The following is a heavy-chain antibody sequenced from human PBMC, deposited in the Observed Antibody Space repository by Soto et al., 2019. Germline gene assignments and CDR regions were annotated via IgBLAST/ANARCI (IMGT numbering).Heavy chain of an antibody. Sequence: QVQLQESGPGLVKPSQTLSLTCTVSGDSISSGGYYWSWLRQPPGKGLEWIAYISYSWTTYYNPSLKSXXSXSXATCKNQFSLELKSVTVADTAVYYCGTVRASWYIDYWGQGALVTVSS. J-gene: IGHJ4*02. CDR1: GDSISSGGYY. V-gene: IGHV4-30-4*01. D-gene: IGHD2-2*01. CDR3: GTVRASWYIDY. CDR2: ISYSWTT.